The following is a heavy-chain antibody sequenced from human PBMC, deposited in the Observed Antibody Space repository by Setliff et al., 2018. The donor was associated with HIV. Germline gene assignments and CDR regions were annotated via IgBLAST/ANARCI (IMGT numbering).Heavy chain of an antibody. V-gene: IGHV4-39*01. CDR3: ARYTSKVDWFDP. CDR2: IHYNGRA. Sequence: PSETLSLTCPVSGDSITSNDYYWGWIRQPPGKGLEWIGIIHYNGRAYYDPSLKSRVTISVDSSLTQFSLKLRSVTASDSALYYCARYTSKVDWFDPWGQGALVTVSS. CDR1: GDSITSNDYY. J-gene: IGHJ5*02. D-gene: IGHD2-2*02.